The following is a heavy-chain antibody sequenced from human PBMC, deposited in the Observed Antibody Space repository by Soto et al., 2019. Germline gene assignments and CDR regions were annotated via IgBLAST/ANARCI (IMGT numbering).Heavy chain of an antibody. D-gene: IGHD3-3*01. Sequence: PGGSLRLSCAASGFTFSSYALRCVRQAPWKGLDWFSATSGSGVSTYYADSVKGRFTISRDNSKNTLYLQMNSLRAEDTAVYYCAKCPFGVIILEVGGNWFDPLGQRALVTVSS. CDR3: AKCPFGVIILEVGGNWFDP. V-gene: IGHV3-23*01. CDR1: GFTFSSYA. J-gene: IGHJ5*02. CDR2: TSGSGVST.